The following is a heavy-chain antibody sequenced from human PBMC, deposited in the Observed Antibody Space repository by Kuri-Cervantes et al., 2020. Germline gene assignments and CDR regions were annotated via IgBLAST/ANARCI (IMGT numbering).Heavy chain of an antibody. Sequence: SETLSLTCAVYGGSFSDYYWSWIRQTPGKGLEWVGEINHSGSTFYNPSLKSRVAISVDTSKNQFSLKLRSVTAADTAVYYCARRPTGSSADFWGQGTLVTVSS. CDR2: INHSGST. D-gene: IGHD6-6*01. J-gene: IGHJ4*02. CDR3: ARRPTGSSADF. CDR1: GGSFSDYY. V-gene: IGHV4-34*01.